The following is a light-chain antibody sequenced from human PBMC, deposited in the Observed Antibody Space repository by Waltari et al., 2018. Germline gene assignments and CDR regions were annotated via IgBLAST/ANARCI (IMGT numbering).Light chain of an antibody. CDR3: SSFTTSTSLLI. Sequence: QSALTQPASVSGSPGQSITISCSGSSNDVGYNYVSWYTQRPGKAPKLMIYEVKNRPSGVSSRFSGSRSANTASLTISGLQAEDEADYYCSSFTTSTSLLIFGGGTKVTVL. J-gene: IGLJ2*01. V-gene: IGLV2-14*01. CDR2: EVK. CDR1: SNDVGYNY.